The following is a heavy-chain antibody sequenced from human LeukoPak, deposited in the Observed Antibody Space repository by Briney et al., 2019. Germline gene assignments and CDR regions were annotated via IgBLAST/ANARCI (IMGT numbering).Heavy chain of an antibody. Sequence: PGGSLRLSCAASGFTFSSYAMHWVRQAPGKGLEWVAVISYDGSNKYYADSVKGRFTISRDNSKNTLYLQMNSLRAEDTAVYYCARVQLRYFDWLFQGFDYWGQGTLVTVSS. CDR2: ISYDGSNK. V-gene: IGHV3-30*04. D-gene: IGHD3-9*01. CDR3: ARVQLRYFDWLFQGFDY. CDR1: GFTFSSYA. J-gene: IGHJ4*02.